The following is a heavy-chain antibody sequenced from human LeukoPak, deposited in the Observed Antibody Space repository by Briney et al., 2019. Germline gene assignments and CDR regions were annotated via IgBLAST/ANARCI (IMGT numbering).Heavy chain of an antibody. Sequence: GGSLRLSCAASGFTVSSNYMSWVRRAPGKGLEWVSVIYSGGSTYYADSVKGRFTISRDNSKNTLYLQMNSLRAEDTAVYYCARVGGRAAAGSFDPWGQGTLVTVSS. CDR3: ARVGGRAAAGSFDP. CDR2: IYSGGST. V-gene: IGHV3-53*01. J-gene: IGHJ5*02. D-gene: IGHD6-13*01. CDR1: GFTVSSNY.